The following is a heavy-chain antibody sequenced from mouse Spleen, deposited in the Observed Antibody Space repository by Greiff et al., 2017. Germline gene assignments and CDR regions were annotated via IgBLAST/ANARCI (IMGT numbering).Heavy chain of an antibody. J-gene: IGHJ1*01. V-gene: IGHV1-5*01. CDR3: TYYYGSSHWYFDV. CDR1: GYTFTSYW. CDR2: IYPGNSDT. D-gene: IGHD1-1*01. Sequence: EVQLQQSGTVLARPGASVKMSCKTSGYTFTSYWMHWVKQRPGQGLEWIGAIYPGNSDTSYNQKFKGKAKLTAVTSASTAYMELSSLTNEDSAVYYSTYYYGSSHWYFDVCGAGTTVTVSS.